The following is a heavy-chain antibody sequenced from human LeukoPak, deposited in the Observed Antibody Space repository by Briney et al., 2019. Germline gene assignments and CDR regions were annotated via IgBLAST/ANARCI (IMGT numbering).Heavy chain of an antibody. J-gene: IGHJ4*02. CDR2: INHSGST. CDR3: ARVRWDSSSSEDY. V-gene: IGHV4-34*01. Sequence: SETLSLTCAVYGGTFSGYYWSWIRQPPGQGLEWIGEINHSGSTNYNPSLKSRVIISVDTSKNQFSLRLPSVTAADTAVYYCARVRWDSSSSEDYWGQGILVTVPS. D-gene: IGHD6-6*01. CDR1: GGTFSGYY.